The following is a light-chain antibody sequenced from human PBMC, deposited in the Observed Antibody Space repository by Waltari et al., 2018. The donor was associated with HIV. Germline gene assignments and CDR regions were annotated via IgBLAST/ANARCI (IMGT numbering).Light chain of an antibody. Sequence: QSVLTQPPSLSGAPGQRVTITCPGSSSNIGANYDVHWYQQPPGTAPKLLIYGNNNRPSGVPDRFSGSKSGTSASLAITGLQAEDEADYYCQSYDNSLSGWVFGGGTKLTVL. CDR1: SSNIGANYD. CDR3: QSYDNSLSGWV. CDR2: GNN. V-gene: IGLV1-40*01. J-gene: IGLJ2*01.